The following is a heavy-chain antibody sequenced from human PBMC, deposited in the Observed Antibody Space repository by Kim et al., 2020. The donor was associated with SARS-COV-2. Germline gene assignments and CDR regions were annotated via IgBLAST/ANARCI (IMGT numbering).Heavy chain of an antibody. V-gene: IGHV1-3*01. Sequence: SQMFQGRVTLTRDTSASIAYMQLSRLRSEDTAVYYCAREHRDGRGYFSLDYWGQGSLVTVSS. CDR3: AREHRDGRGYFSLDY. J-gene: IGHJ4*02. D-gene: IGHD3-3*01.